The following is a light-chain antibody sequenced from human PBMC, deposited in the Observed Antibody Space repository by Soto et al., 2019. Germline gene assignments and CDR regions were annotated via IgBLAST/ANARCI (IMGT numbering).Light chain of an antibody. CDR1: QGIGND. Sequence: IHMTHSPSSLSASLGDIVTITFRASQGIGNDLGWYQQKPGKAPKRLIFTASNLQNGVPSRFSGSASGTEFTLTISSLQPEDFATYYCLQHNSYPLTFGGGTKVDIK. J-gene: IGKJ4*01. V-gene: IGKV1-17*01. CDR2: TAS. CDR3: LQHNSYPLT.